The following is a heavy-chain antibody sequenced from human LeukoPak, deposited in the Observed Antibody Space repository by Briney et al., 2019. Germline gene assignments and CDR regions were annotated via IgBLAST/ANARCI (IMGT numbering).Heavy chain of an antibody. Sequence: SETLSLTCTVSGYSISSGYYWGWIRQPPGKGLEWIGSIYHSGSTYYNPSLKIRVTISVDTSKNQFSLKLSSVTAADTAVYYCARVTAHYYMDVWGKGTTVTVSS. CDR3: ARVTAHYYMDV. V-gene: IGHV4-38-2*02. CDR2: IYHSGST. J-gene: IGHJ6*03. CDR1: GYSISSGYY. D-gene: IGHD5-18*01.